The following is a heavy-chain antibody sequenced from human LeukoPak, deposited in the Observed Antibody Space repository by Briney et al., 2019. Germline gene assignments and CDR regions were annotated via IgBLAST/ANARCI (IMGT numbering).Heavy chain of an antibody. D-gene: IGHD3-10*01. J-gene: IGHJ4*02. CDR2: INHSGST. CDR1: GGSFSGYY. CDR3: ARAVYGSGSSPHGH. V-gene: IGHV4-34*01. Sequence: SETLSPTCAVYGGSFSGYYRSWIRQPPGKGLEWIGEINHSGSTNYNPSLKSRVTISVDTSKNQFSLKLGSVTAADTAVYYCARAVYGSGSSPHGHWGQGTLVTVSS.